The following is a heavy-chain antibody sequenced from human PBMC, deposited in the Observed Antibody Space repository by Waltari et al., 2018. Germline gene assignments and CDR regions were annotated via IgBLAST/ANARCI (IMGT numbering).Heavy chain of an antibody. CDR3: ARDDVDSSNFGGF. V-gene: IGHV1-18*01. CDR1: GYIFSNYG. Sequence: QLVQSGAEVKKPGASVKVSCKASGYIFSNYGITWVRKAPGQGLEWMGWIYPYNGNPKYEQNFQGRVTITTDTSTTTAYMEIRSLRSDDTAIYYCARDDVDSSNFGGFWGQGTLVTVSS. CDR2: IYPYNGNP. J-gene: IGHJ4*02. D-gene: IGHD6-13*01.